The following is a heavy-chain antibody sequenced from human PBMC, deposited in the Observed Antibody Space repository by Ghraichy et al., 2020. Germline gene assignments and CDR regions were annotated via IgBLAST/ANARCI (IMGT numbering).Heavy chain of an antibody. D-gene: IGHD6-6*01. V-gene: IGHV1-2*02. CDR2: INPNSGGT. CDR1: GYTFTGYY. Sequence: ASVKVSCKASGYTFTGYYMHWVRQAPGQGLEWMGWINPNSGGTNYAQKFQGRVTMTRDTSISTAYMELSSLRSDDTAVYYCARAPTRSIAARLGYYYYYGMDVWGQGTTVTVSS. J-gene: IGHJ6*02. CDR3: ARAPTRSIAARLGYYYYYGMDV.